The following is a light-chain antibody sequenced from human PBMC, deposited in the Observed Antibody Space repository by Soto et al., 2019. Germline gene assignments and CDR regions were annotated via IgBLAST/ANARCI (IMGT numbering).Light chain of an antibody. V-gene: IGKV1-5*01. Sequence: DVQMTQSPSTLSASVGDRVTITCRASQSISKHLAWYQLRPGKAPRLLIYYASTLDRGVPSSFSGSGSGTEFTLTIISLQPDDFATYYCQQYASFSPAFGQGTKVGI. CDR2: YAS. CDR1: QSISKH. CDR3: QQYASFSPA. J-gene: IGKJ1*01.